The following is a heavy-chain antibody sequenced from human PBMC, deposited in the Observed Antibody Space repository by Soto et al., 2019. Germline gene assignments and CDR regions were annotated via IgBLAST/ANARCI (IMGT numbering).Heavy chain of an antibody. J-gene: IGHJ4*02. CDR3: ARGVGLYCGYDY. Sequence: ASVKVSCKASGYTFTGYYMHWVRQAPGQGHEWMGWINPNSGGTNYEQKIQGRVTITRDTSASTAYMELSSLRSEDTAVYDCARGVGLYCGYDYWGQGTLVTVSS. D-gene: IGHD5-12*01. V-gene: IGHV1-2*02. CDR1: GYTFTGYY. CDR2: INPNSGGT.